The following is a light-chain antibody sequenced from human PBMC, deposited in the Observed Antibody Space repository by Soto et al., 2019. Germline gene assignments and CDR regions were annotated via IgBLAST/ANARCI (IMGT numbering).Light chain of an antibody. J-gene: IGLJ1*01. CDR3: SSYTTSNTYV. Sequence: QSVLTQPPSVSGSPGQSVTISCTGTGADVGIYNRVAWYQQPPGTSPKLVICDVSNRPSGVPDRFSGSKSGSTASLTISGLQAEDEADYYCSSYTTSNTYVFGTGTKLTVL. V-gene: IGLV2-18*02. CDR2: DVS. CDR1: GADVGIYNR.